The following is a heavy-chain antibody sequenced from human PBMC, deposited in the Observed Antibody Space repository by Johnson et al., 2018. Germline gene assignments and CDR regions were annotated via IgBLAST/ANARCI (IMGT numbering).Heavy chain of an antibody. V-gene: IGHV3-49*05. CDR2: IRSKAYGETR. CDR3: TRDMTGTMTGYDPHYYYGMDV. D-gene: IGHD3-9*01. Sequence: VQLVQSGGGLVKXGRSLRLSCTASGFTFGDYAMSWFRQAPGTGLEWVGLIRSKAYGETREYAASVKDRFTIPRDDSKSIAYLQMNSLKIEDTAVYYCTRDMTGTMTGYDPHYYYGMDVWGQGTTVTVSS. CDR1: GFTFGDYA. J-gene: IGHJ6*02.